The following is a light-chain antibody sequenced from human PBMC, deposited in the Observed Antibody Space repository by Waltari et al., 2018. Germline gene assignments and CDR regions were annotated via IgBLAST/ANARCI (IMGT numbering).Light chain of an antibody. V-gene: IGLV2-14*03. J-gene: IGLJ2*01. CDR1: SSDVGGYNY. Sequence: QSALTQPASVSGSPGQSITISCTGTSSDVGGYNYVSWYQQHPGKAPKLMIYDVTNRPSGVSYCFSGSKSGNTASLTISGLQAEDEADYYCSSYSSSITPVFGGGTKLTVL. CDR2: DVT. CDR3: SSYSSSITPV.